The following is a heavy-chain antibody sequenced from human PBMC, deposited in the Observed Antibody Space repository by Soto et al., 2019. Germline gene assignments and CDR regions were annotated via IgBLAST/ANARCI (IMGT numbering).Heavy chain of an antibody. CDR1: GGSISTSNW. Sequence: QVQLQESGPGLVKPSGTLSLTCAVSGGSISTSNWWSWVRQPPGKGLEWIGEVYRTGSTTYNPSPEGRQTIPGAKSKNQSSLKLTPVTAADTAVYYCARARATIAAAAIFDCWGQGTLVTVSS. J-gene: IGHJ4*02. CDR2: VYRTGST. V-gene: IGHV4-4*02. CDR3: ARARATIAAAAIFDC. D-gene: IGHD6-13*01.